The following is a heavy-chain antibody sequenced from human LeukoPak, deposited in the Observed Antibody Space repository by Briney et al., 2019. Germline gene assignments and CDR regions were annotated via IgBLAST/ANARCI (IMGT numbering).Heavy chain of an antibody. CDR3: ARVLDYYGSGFPDY. V-gene: IGHV3-7*01. D-gene: IGHD3-10*01. Sequence: GGSLRLSCTASGFTFSSYWMSWVRQAPGKGLEWVANIKQDGSEKYYVDSVKGRFTISRDNAKNSLYLQMNSLRAEDTAVYYCARVLDYYGSGFPDYWGQGTLVTVSS. CDR1: GFTFSSYW. J-gene: IGHJ4*02. CDR2: IKQDGSEK.